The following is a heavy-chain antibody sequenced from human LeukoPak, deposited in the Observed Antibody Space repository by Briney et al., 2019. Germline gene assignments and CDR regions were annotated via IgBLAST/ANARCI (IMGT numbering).Heavy chain of an antibody. CDR3: ARDLYGDLDY. D-gene: IGHD4-17*01. V-gene: IGHV4-61*02. CDR1: GGSISSGSCY. CDR2: IYTSGST. Sequence: SETLSLTCTVSGGSISSGSCYWSWIRQPAGKGLEWIGRIYTSGSTNYNPSLKSRVTISVDTSKNQFSLKLNSVTAADTAVYYCARDLYGDLDYLGQGTLVTVSS. J-gene: IGHJ4*02.